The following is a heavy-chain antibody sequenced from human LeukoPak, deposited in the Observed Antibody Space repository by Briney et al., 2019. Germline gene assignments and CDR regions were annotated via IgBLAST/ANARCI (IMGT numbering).Heavy chain of an antibody. CDR2: ISSDSYAI. CDR1: GFTFSSYS. D-gene: IGHD6-13*01. V-gene: IGHV3-48*01. Sequence: GGSLRLSCEASGFTFSSYSMNWVRQAPGKGQERVSYISSDSYAIYYTDSVKGRFIISRDKARNSLYLQMNSLRAEDTAVYYCARFADSSSWGGGSDYWGQGTLVSVSS. CDR3: ARFADSSSWGGGSDY. J-gene: IGHJ4*02.